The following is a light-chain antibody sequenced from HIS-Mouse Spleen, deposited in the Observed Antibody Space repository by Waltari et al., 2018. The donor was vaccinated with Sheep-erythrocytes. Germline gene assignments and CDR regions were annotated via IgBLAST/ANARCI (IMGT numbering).Light chain of an antibody. V-gene: IGLV2-11*01. Sequence: QSALTQPRSVSGSPGQSVTISCTGTSSDVGGYNYVSWYQQHPGKAPKLMIYDVSKRPAGVPDSLPGSKSGNTAHLTISGLQAEDEADYYCCSYAGSYNHVFATGTKVTVL. CDR1: SSDVGGYNY. CDR3: CSYAGSYNHV. CDR2: DVS. J-gene: IGLJ1*01.